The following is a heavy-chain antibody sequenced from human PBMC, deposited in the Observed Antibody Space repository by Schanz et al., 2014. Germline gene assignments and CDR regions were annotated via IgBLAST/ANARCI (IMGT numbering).Heavy chain of an antibody. D-gene: IGHD4-17*01. V-gene: IGHV1-18*04. CDR1: GYSFTDYY. J-gene: IGHJ4*02. Sequence: QVQLVQSGAEVKKPGASVKVSCKASGYSFTDYYIHWVRQAPGQGLEWMGWINGYNGHTLYAQKFQGRVTMTTDTSTSTSYMELTSLRFDDTAVYYCARGYGDSPTDFWGQGTLVTVSS. CDR3: ARGYGDSPTDF. CDR2: INGYNGHT.